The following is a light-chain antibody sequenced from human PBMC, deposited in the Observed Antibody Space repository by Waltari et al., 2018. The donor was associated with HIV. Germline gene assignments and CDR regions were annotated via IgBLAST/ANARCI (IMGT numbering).Light chain of an antibody. CDR3: ATWDDTLNGVI. CDR2: ITN. J-gene: IGLJ2*01. V-gene: IGLV1-44*01. Sequence: QSVLTQPPSASGTPGQRVTISCSGGRSNIGSNSVHWYQQLPGTAPSLFRVITNQRPSRVPARYPGSKSGTSASLAISGLQSEDEADYYCATWDDTLNGVIFGGGTKLTVL. CDR1: RSNIGSNS.